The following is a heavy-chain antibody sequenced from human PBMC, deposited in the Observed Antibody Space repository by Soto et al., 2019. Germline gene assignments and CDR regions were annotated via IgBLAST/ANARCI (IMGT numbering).Heavy chain of an antibody. CDR1: GFTFSSYS. V-gene: IGHV3-21*04. Sequence: LRLSCAASGFTFSSYSMNWVRQAPGKGLEWVSSISSSSSYIYYADSVKGRFTISRDNSKNTLYLQMNSLRAEDTAVYYCAKRGQLPMYDYWGQGTLVTVSS. CDR2: ISSSSSYI. J-gene: IGHJ4*02. CDR3: AKRGQLPMYDY. D-gene: IGHD2-2*01.